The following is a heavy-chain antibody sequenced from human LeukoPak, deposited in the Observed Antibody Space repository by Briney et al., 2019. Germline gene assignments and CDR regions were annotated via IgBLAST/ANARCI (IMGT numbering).Heavy chain of an antibody. CDR2: IYDSETT. CDR3: TRGAGWLIDY. D-gene: IGHD3-16*01. V-gene: IGHV4-30-4*08. Sequence: PSQTLSLTCTVSGGSISSGDYYWPWTRQPPGKGLEWIGYIYDSETTYYNPSLKSRVTISADTSKNHFSLKLNSVTTADTAVYYCTRGAGWLIDYWGQGILVTVSS. CDR1: GGSISSGDYY. J-gene: IGHJ4*02.